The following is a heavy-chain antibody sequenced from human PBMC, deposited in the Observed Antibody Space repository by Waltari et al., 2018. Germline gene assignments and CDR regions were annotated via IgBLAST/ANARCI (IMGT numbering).Heavy chain of an antibody. CDR3: ARERSGGADY. CDR2: IYSGGRT. J-gene: IGHJ4*02. Sequence: EVQLVESGGGLIQPGGSLRLSCAASGFTVSSNYMSWVRQAPGKGREWVSVIYSGGRTDYADSGKGRLTSSRDNSKNTLYLQMNSLRAEDTAVYYCARERSGGADYWGQGTLVTVSS. V-gene: IGHV3-53*01. CDR1: GFTVSSNY. D-gene: IGHD3-16*01.